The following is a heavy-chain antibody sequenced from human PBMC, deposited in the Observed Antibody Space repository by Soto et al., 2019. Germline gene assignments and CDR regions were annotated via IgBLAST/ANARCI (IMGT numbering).Heavy chain of an antibody. V-gene: IGHV1-8*01. D-gene: IGHD1-20*01. CDR2: MNPNSGNT. CDR1: GYTFTSYD. CDR3: ARRYNWNQRHFDY. Sequence: ASVKVSCKASGYTFTSYDINWLRQATGQGLEWMGWMNPNSGNTGYAQKFQGRVTMTRNTSISTAYMELSSLRSEDTAVYYCARRYNWNQRHFDYWGQGTLVTVSS. J-gene: IGHJ4*02.